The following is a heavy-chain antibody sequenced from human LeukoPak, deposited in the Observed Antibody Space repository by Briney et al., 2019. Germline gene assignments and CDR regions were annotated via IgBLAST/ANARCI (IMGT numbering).Heavy chain of an antibody. Sequence: GGSLRLSCAASGFTFSSYAMSWVRQAPGKGLEWVANINQDGSEKYYVDSVKGRFTISRDNAKNSLYLQMNSLRAEDTAVYYCGRAMDFWGQGTLVTVSS. J-gene: IGHJ4*02. CDR2: INQDGSEK. V-gene: IGHV3-7*03. CDR3: GRAMDF. CDR1: GFTFSSYA.